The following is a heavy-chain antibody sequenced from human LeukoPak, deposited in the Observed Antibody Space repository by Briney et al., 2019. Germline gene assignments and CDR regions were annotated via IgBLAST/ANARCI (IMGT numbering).Heavy chain of an antibody. CDR2: IYYSGST. V-gene: IGHV4-39*01. CDR3: ASRGYSYVRDAFDI. J-gene: IGHJ3*02. D-gene: IGHD5-18*01. Sequence: SETLSLTCTVSGGSISSSSYYWGWIRQPPGKGLEWIGSIYYSGSTYYNPSLKSRVTISVDTSKNQFSLKLSSVTAADTAVYYCASRGYSYVRDAFDIWGQGTMVTVSS. CDR1: GGSISSSSYY.